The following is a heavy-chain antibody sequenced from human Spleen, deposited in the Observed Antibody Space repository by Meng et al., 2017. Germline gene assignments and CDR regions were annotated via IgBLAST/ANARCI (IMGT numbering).Heavy chain of an antibody. D-gene: IGHD3-10*01. CDR1: GGTFKTSA. J-gene: IGHJ4*02. CDR3: ARYMVRGISAKYYFDY. Sequence: QVQLVQSGAEVKKPGSSVKVSCKASGGTFKTSAISWVRQAPGQGLEWMGGIIPMFGPANYAQKFQGRVTVTADKSTSTVYMELSSLRSEDTAVYYCARYMVRGISAKYYFDYWGQGTLVTVSS. V-gene: IGHV1-69*06. CDR2: IIPMFGPA.